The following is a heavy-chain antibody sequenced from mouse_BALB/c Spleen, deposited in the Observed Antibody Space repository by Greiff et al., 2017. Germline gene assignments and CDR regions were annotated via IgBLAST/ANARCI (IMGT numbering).Heavy chain of an antibody. V-gene: IGHV3-2*02. CDR2: ISYSGST. CDR1: GYSITSDYA. D-gene: IGHD2-3*01. Sequence: EVQLQQSGPGLVKPSQSLSLTCTVTGYSITSDYAWNWIRQFPGNKLEWMGYISYSGSTSYNPSLKSRISITRDTSKNQFFLQLNSVTTEDTATYYCARRAGGYSPFAYWGQGTLVTVSA. J-gene: IGHJ3*01. CDR3: ARRAGGYSPFAY.